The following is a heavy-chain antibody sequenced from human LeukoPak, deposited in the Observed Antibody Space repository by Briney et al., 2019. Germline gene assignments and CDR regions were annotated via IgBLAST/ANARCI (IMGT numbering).Heavy chain of an antibody. CDR1: GYTFTNYG. CDR2: ISAYNGNT. D-gene: IGHD3-22*01. Sequence: GASVKVSCKASGYTFTNYGISWVRQAPGQGLEGMGWISAYNGNTNYAQRLQGRVTMTTDTSTSTAYMELRSLRSDDTAVYYCARTYYYDTSGYYYGHWFDPWGQGTLVTVSS. CDR3: ARTYYYDTSGYYYGHWFDP. J-gene: IGHJ5*02. V-gene: IGHV1-18*01.